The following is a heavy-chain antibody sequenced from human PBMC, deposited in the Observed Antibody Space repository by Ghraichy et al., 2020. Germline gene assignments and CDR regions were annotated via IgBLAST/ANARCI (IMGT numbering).Heavy chain of an antibody. CDR3: ARYLPRRDYFDY. J-gene: IGHJ4*02. Sequence: ASVKVSCKATGYTLTDYYIHWVRQAPGQGLEWMGWINTHDGGTTFAQKFDNRVTVTRDTSISTVFLEMTSLTSDATAMYYCARYLPRRDYFDYWGQGTLVTVSS. CDR1: GYTLTDYY. D-gene: IGHD5/OR15-5a*01. CDR2: INTHDGGT. V-gene: IGHV1-2*02.